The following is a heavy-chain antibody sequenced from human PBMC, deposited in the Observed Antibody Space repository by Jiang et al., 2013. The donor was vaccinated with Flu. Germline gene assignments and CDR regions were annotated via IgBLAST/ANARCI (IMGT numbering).Heavy chain of an antibody. J-gene: IGHJ4*02. CDR1: GGSISSSNW. D-gene: IGHD3-10*01. V-gene: IGHV4-4*02. CDR3: ASYYYGSGIEIDY. Sequence: GSGLVKPSGTLSLTCAVSGGSISSSNWWSWVRQPPGKGLEWIGEIYHSGSTNYNPSLKSRVTISVDKSKNQFSLKLSSVTAADTAVYYCASYYYGSGIEIDYWGQGTLVTVSS. CDR2: IYHSGST.